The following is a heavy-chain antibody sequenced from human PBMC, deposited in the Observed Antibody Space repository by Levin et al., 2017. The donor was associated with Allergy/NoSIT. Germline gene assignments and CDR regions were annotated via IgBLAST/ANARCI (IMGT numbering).Heavy chain of an antibody. CDR2: IRSKANSYAT. V-gene: IGHV3-73*01. CDR1: GFTFSGSA. Sequence: PGGSLRLSCAASGFTFSGSAMHWVRQASGKGLEWVGRIRSKANSYATAYAASVKGRFTISRDDSKNTAYLQMNSLKTEDTAVYYCTRGGSSGWYMESWFDPWGQGTLVTVSS. J-gene: IGHJ5*02. D-gene: IGHD6-19*01. CDR3: TRGGSSGWYMESWFDP.